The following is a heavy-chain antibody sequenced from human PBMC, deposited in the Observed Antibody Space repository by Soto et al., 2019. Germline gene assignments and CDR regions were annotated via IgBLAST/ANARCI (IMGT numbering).Heavy chain of an antibody. CDR1: GFTFSSYE. Sequence: GGSLRLSCAASGFTFSSYEMTWVRQAPGKGLGWVSYISSSGSTIYYADSVKGRFTISRDNAKNSLYLQMNSMRAEDTAVSYCARAWVNCYDSSGLPFDYWGQGTLVTDSS. CDR2: ISSSGSTI. CDR3: ARAWVNCYDSSGLPFDY. V-gene: IGHV3-48*03. J-gene: IGHJ4*02. D-gene: IGHD3-22*01.